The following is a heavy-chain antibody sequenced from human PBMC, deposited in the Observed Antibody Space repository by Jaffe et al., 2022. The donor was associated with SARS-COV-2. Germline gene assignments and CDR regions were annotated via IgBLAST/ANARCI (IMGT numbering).Heavy chain of an antibody. V-gene: IGHV3-7*01. CDR1: GFTFSSYW. CDR3: ARETAAGPGWFDP. D-gene: IGHD6-13*01. CDR2: IKQDGSEK. J-gene: IGHJ5*02. Sequence: EVQLVESGGGLVQPGGSLRLSCAASGFTFSSYWMSWVRQAPGKGLEWVANIKQDGSEKYYVDSVKGRFTISRDNAKNSLYLQMNSLRAEDTAVYYCARETAAGPGWFDPWGQGTLVTVSS.